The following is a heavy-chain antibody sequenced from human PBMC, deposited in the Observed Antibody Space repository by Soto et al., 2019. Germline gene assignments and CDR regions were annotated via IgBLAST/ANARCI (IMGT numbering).Heavy chain of an antibody. Sequence: ASVKVSCKASGYTFTGYYMHWVRQAPGQGLEWMGWINPNSGGTNYAQKFQGRVTMTRDTSISTAYMELSRLRSDDTAAYYCARDPGVAGFLYGMDVWGQGTTVTVSS. V-gene: IGHV1-2*02. J-gene: IGHJ6*02. CDR1: GYTFTGYY. CDR3: ARDPGVAGFLYGMDV. CDR2: INPNSGGT. D-gene: IGHD6-19*01.